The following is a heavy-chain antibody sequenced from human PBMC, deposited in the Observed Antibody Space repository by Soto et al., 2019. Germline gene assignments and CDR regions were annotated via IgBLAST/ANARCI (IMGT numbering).Heavy chain of an antibody. V-gene: IGHV4-34*01. CDR2: VNHSGSA. CDR1: GGSFGGNY. J-gene: IGHJ5*02. CDR3: VRRYCSRTSCLARFDP. D-gene: IGHD2-2*01. Sequence: SETLSLTCAVYGGSFGGNYWTWIRQPPGKGLEWTGEVNHSGSAKYNPSLKSRVTISVNTSKNQISLKLTSLTAADTALYYCVRRYCSRTSCLARFDPWGRGTQVTVSS.